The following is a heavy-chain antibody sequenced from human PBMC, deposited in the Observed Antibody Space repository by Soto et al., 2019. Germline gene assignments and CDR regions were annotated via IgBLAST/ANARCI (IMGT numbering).Heavy chain of an antibody. CDR3: ARRKSGTRDAFDI. D-gene: IGHD3-10*01. J-gene: IGHJ3*02. CDR2: IDPSDSYT. Sequence: GESLKISCKGSGYSFTSYWISWVRQMPGKGLEWMGRIDPSDSYTNYSPSFQGHVTISADKSISTPYLQWSSLKASDTAMYYCARRKSGTRDAFDIWGQGTMVTVSS. CDR1: GYSFTSYW. V-gene: IGHV5-10-1*01.